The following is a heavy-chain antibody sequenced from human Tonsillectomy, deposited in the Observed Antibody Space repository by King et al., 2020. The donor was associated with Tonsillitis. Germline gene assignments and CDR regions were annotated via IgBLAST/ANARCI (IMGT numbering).Heavy chain of an antibody. CDR1: GYSISSGYY. D-gene: IGHD6-19*01. V-gene: IGHV4-38-2*01. J-gene: IGHJ4*02. CDR2: IYHRGST. CDR3: ARGDSGIAVEFDY. Sequence: QLQESGPGLVKPSETLSLTCAVSGYSISSGYYWGWIRQPPGKGLEWIGSIYHRGSTYYNPSLKSRVTISVDTTKNQFSLKLSSVTAADTAGYYCARGDSGIAVEFDYWGQGTLVTVSS.